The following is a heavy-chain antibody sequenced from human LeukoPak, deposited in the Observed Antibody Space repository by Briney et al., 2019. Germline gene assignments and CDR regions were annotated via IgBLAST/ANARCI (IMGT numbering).Heavy chain of an antibody. Sequence: SETLSLTCTVSGGSIRSYYWSWIREPPGKGLEWIGYIYYSGSTNYNPSLKSRVSISVDTSKNQFSLKLSSVTAADTAVYYCARTGSTVTMLYPFDHWGQGTLVTVSS. D-gene: IGHD4-17*01. CDR1: GGSIRSYY. CDR2: IYYSGST. J-gene: IGHJ4*02. CDR3: ARTGSTVTMLYPFDH. V-gene: IGHV4-59*01.